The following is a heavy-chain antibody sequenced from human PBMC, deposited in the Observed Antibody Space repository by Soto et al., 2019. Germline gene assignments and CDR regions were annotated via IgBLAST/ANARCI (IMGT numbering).Heavy chain of an antibody. CDR2: IYYSGST. V-gene: IGHV4-31*03. CDR1: GGSISSGGYY. D-gene: IGHD1-20*01. Sequence: QVQLQESGPGLVKPSQTLSLTCTVSGGSISSGGYYWSWIRQHPGKGLEWIGYIYYSGSTYYNPSLKTRVTIAVDTSKHQCSLKLSSVTAADTAVYYCARVGGINWFDPWGQGTLVTVSS. J-gene: IGHJ5*02. CDR3: ARVGGINWFDP.